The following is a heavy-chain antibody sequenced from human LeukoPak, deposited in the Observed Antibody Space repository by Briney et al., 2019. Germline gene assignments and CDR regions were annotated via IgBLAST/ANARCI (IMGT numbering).Heavy chain of an antibody. V-gene: IGHV3-33*01. Sequence: PGRSLRLSCAASGFTFSSYGMHWVRQAPGKGLEWVAVIWYDGSNKYYADSVKGRFTISRDNSKNTLYLQMNSLGAEDTAVYYCARDGTPMIVVVTEIVYWGQGTLVTVSS. CDR3: ARDGTPMIVVVTEIVY. CDR2: IWYDGSNK. J-gene: IGHJ4*02. D-gene: IGHD3-22*01. CDR1: GFTFSSYG.